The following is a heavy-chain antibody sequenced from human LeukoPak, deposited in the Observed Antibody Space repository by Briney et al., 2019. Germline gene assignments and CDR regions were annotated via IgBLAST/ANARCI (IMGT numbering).Heavy chain of an antibody. CDR1: GGSISSTSYY. CDR2: IYYSGST. J-gene: IGHJ4*02. D-gene: IGHD3-10*01. CDR3: ARYVVYGSGKYYFDY. V-gene: IGHV4-39*01. Sequence: SETLSLTCTVSGGSISSTSYYWGWIRQPPGKGLEWIGSIYYSGSTYYNSSLKSRVTISVDTSKNQLSLKVSSVTAADTAVYYCARYVVYGSGKYYFDYWVQGTLVTVSS.